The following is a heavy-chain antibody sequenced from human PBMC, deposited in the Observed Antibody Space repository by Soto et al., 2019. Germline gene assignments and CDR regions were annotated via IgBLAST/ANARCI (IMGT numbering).Heavy chain of an antibody. CDR2: ISYDGSNK. Sequence: GGSLRLSCAASGFTFSSYAMHWVRQAPGKGLEWVAVISYDGSNKYYADSVKGRFTISRDNSKNTLYLQMNSLRAEDTAVYYCARSNQLLWDYYYYGMEVWGQGTTVSVSS. CDR3: ARSNQLLWDYYYYGMEV. CDR1: GFTFSSYA. D-gene: IGHD2-2*01. J-gene: IGHJ6*02. V-gene: IGHV3-30-3*01.